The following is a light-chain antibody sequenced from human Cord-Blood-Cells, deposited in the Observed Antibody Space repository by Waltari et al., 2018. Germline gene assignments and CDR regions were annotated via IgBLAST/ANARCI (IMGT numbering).Light chain of an antibody. CDR2: EGS. V-gene: IGLV2-23*01. J-gene: IGLJ1*01. Sequence: QSALTQPASVSGSPGQSITISCTGTSSDVGSYNLVSWYQQHPGKAPNLMIYEGSKRPSGVSNRFSGSKSGNTASLTISGLQAEDDAYYYCCSYAGSSSYVFGTGTKVTVL. CDR3: CSYAGSSSYV. CDR1: SSDVGSYNL.